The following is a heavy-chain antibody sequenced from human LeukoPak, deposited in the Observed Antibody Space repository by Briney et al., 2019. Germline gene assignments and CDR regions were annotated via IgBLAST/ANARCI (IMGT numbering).Heavy chain of an antibody. J-gene: IGHJ4*02. D-gene: IGHD3-22*01. Sequence: SETLSLTCTVSGGSISSGDYYWSWIRQPPGKGLEWIGYIYYSGSTYYNPSLKSRVTISVDTSKNQFSLKLSSVTAADTAVYYCARAVYSSGYYSFDYWGQGTLVTVSS. CDR1: GGSISSGDYY. CDR3: ARAVYSSGYYSFDY. V-gene: IGHV4-30-4*01. CDR2: IYYSGST.